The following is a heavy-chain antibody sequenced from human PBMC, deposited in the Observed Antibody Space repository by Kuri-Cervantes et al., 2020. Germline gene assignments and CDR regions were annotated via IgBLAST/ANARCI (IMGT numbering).Heavy chain of an antibody. CDR1: GYTFTGYY. D-gene: IGHD3-22*01. J-gene: IGHJ3*02. V-gene: IGHV1-46*01. Sequence: ASVKVSCKSSGYTFTGYYMQWVRQAPGQGLEWMGIINPSGGSTSYAQKFQGRVTMTRDTSTSTVYMELSSLRSEDTAVYYCARGYRYYYDSSGYHDAFDIWGQGTMVTVSS. CDR2: INPSGGST. CDR3: ARGYRYYYDSSGYHDAFDI.